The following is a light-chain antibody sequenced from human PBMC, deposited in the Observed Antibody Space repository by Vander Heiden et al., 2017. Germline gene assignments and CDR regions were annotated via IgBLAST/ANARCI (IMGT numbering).Light chain of an antibody. Sequence: QSALTQPASVSGSPGQSIPISCTGTSSDVGDYDSFSWYQHHPGKAPKLIIYEVTNRPSGVSHRFSGSKSGTTASLTISGLLAEDEANYYCSSYTSSNTPFVFGSGTMITVL. CDR1: SSDVGDYDS. J-gene: IGLJ1*01. CDR3: SSYTSSNTPFV. V-gene: IGLV2-14*01. CDR2: EVT.